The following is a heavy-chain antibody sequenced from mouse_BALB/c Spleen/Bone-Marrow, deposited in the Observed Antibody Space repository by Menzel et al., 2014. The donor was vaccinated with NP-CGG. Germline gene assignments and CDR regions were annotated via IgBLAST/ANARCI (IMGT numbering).Heavy chain of an antibody. CDR3: ARAPLLRYHYAMDY. Sequence: VMLVESGPGLVAPSQSLSITRTVSGFSLTSYGVHWVRQPPGNGLEWLGVIWAGGSTNYNSALMSRLSISKDNSKSQVFLKMNSLQTDDTAMYYCARAPLLRYHYAMDYWGQGTSVTVSS. J-gene: IGHJ4*01. D-gene: IGHD1-1*01. V-gene: IGHV2-9*02. CDR2: IWAGGST. CDR1: GFSLTSYG.